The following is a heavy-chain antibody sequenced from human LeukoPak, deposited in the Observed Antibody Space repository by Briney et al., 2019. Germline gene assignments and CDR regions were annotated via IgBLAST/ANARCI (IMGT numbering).Heavy chain of an antibody. CDR2: ISSSGSTI. Sequence: GGSLRLSCAASGFTFSDYYMSWIRQAPGKGLEWVSYISSSGSTIYYADSVKGRFTMSRDNAKNSLYLQMNSLRAEDTAVYYCARGYDSSGYEWFDPWGQGTLVTVSS. D-gene: IGHD3-22*01. V-gene: IGHV3-11*01. J-gene: IGHJ5*02. CDR1: GFTFSDYY. CDR3: ARGYDSSGYEWFDP.